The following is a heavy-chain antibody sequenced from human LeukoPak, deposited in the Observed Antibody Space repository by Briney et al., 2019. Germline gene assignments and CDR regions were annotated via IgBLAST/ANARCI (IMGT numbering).Heavy chain of an antibody. V-gene: IGHV3-21*01. CDR3: ASDSSSWSYGMDV. D-gene: IGHD6-13*01. J-gene: IGHJ6*02. CDR2: ISSSSNYI. Sequence: GGSLRLSCAASGFTFSNYGMNWVRQAPGKGLEWVSSISSSSNYIYYADSVKGRFTISRDNAKNSLYLQMNSLTVEYTAVYYCASDSSSWSYGMDVWGQGTTVTVSS. CDR1: GFTFSNYG.